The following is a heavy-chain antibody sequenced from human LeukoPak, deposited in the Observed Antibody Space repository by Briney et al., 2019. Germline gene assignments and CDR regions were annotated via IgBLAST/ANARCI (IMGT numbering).Heavy chain of an antibody. Sequence: ASVKVSCKASGYTFTGYYMHWVRQAPGQGLEWMGWITPNSGGTNYAQKFQGRVTMTRDTSISTAYMELSRLRSDDTAVYYCARGLRFLEWLLSWFDPWGQGTLVTVSS. V-gene: IGHV1-2*02. CDR3: ARGLRFLEWLLSWFDP. D-gene: IGHD3-3*01. CDR2: ITPNSGGT. J-gene: IGHJ5*02. CDR1: GYTFTGYY.